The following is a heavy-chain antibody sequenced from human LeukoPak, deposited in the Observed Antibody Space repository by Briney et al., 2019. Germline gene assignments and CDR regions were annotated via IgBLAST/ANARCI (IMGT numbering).Heavy chain of an antibody. J-gene: IGHJ6*03. CDR1: GFTFSDYY. V-gene: IGHV3-11*01. Sequence: GGSLRLSCAASGFTFSDYYTSWIRQAPGKGLEWVSHISSSGSTIYYADSVKGRFTISRDNAKNSLYLQMNSLRAEDTAVYYCARDTGVGATTWAGYYYYYYMDVWGKGTTVTVSS. D-gene: IGHD1-26*01. CDR3: ARDTGVGATTWAGYYYYYYMDV. CDR2: ISSSGSTI.